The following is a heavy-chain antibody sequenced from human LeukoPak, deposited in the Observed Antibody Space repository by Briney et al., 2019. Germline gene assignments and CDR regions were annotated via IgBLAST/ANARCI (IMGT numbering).Heavy chain of an antibody. D-gene: IGHD6-13*01. J-gene: IGHJ3*02. V-gene: IGHV4-34*01. CDR2: INHSGST. CDR3: ARGTLGFDI. CDR1: GGSFSGYY. Sequence: SETLSLTCAVYGGSFSGYYWSWIRQPPGKGLEWIGEINHSGSTNYNPSLKSRVTMSVDTSKNQFSLKLSSVTAADTAVYYCARGTLGFDIWGQGTMVTVSS.